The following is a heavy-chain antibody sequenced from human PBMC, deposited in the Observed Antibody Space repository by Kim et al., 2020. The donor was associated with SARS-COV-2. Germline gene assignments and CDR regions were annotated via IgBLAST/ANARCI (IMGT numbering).Heavy chain of an antibody. V-gene: IGHV4-39*07. CDR3: ARDQVPHYYDSSGPQYGDYNWFDP. D-gene: IGHD3-22*01. CDR1: GGSISSSSYY. Sequence: SETLSLTCTVSGGSISSSSYYWGWIRQPPGKGLEWIGSIYYSGSTYYNPSLKSRVTISVDTSKNQFSLKLSSVTAADTAVYYCARDQVPHYYDSSGPQYGDYNWFDPWGQGTLVTVSS. J-gene: IGHJ5*02. CDR2: IYYSGST.